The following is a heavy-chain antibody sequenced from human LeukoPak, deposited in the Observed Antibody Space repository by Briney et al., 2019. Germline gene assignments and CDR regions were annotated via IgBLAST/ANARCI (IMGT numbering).Heavy chain of an antibody. CDR1: GGSISSYY. CDR2: IYYSGST. CDR3: ARSRGSGWSEDYFDY. D-gene: IGHD6-19*01. Sequence: SETLSLTCTVSGGSISSYYWSWIRQPPGKGLEWIGYIYYSGSTNYNPSLKSRVTISVDTSKHQFSLKLSSVTAADTAVYYCARSRGSGWSEDYFDYWGQGTLVTVSS. J-gene: IGHJ4*02. V-gene: IGHV4-59*01.